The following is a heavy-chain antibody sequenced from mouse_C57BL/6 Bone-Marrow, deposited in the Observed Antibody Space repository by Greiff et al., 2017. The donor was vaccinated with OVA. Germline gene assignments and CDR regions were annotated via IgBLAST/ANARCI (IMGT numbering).Heavy chain of an antibody. CDR2: IDPANDNT. CDR3: ARGNFGSSFYAMDY. V-gene: IGHV14-3*01. Sequence: VQLKESVAELVRPGASVKLSCTASGFNIKNTYMHWVKQRPEQGLEWIGRIDPANDNTKYAPKFQGKATMTADTSSNTAYLQLSSLSSEETAVYCCARGNFGSSFYAMDYWGQGTSVTVSS. J-gene: IGHJ4*01. D-gene: IGHD1-1*01. CDR1: GFNIKNTY.